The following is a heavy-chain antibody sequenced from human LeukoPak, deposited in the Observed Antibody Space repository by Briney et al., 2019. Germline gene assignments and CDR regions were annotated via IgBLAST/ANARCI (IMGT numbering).Heavy chain of an antibody. CDR2: ISSSSSYI. CDR3: ARYDSYGDYPGFDY. J-gene: IGHJ4*02. Sequence: PGGSLRLSCAASGFTFSSYSMNWVRQAPGKGLEWVSSISSSSSYIYYADSVKGRFTISRDNAKNSLYLQMNSLRAEDTAVYYCARYDSYGDYPGFDYWGQGTLVTVSS. CDR1: GFTFSSYS. V-gene: IGHV3-21*01. D-gene: IGHD4-17*01.